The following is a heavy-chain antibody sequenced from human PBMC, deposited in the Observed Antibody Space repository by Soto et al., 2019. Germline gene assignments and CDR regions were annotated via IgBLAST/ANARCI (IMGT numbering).Heavy chain of an antibody. CDR1: GGSFSGYY. V-gene: IGHV4-34*01. Sequence: SETLSLTCAVYGGSFSGYYWSWIRQPPGKGLEWIGEINHSGSTNYNPSLKSRVTISVDTSKNQFSLKLSSVTAADTAVYYCARARGLYCSSTSCYYFDYWGQGTLVTVSS. J-gene: IGHJ4*02. CDR3: ARARGLYCSSTSCYYFDY. CDR2: INHSGST. D-gene: IGHD2-2*01.